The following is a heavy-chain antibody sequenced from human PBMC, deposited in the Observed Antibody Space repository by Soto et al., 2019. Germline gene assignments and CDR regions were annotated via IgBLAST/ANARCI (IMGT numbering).Heavy chain of an antibody. CDR1: GYTFTSYG. CDR2: ISGYNGNT. CDR3: ARVDYYGSWSYYGGDAFDI. Sequence: QVQLVQSGAEVKKPGASVKVSCKASGYTFTSYGISWVRQAPGQGLEWMGWISGYNGNTNYAQKLQGRVTMTTDTSTSTVYMELRGLRSADTAVYYCARVDYYGSWSYYGGDAFDIWGQGTMVTVSS. V-gene: IGHV1-18*01. J-gene: IGHJ3*02. D-gene: IGHD3-10*01.